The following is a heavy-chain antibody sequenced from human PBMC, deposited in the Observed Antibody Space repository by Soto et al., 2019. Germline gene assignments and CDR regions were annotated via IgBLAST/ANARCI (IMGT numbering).Heavy chain of an antibody. J-gene: IGHJ6*02. CDR1: GFNFHTYS. CDR2: ISASGAYK. CDR3: AGERSALPGARDAMDV. V-gene: IGHV3-21*02. Sequence: EVRLVESGGGLVKPGGSLRVSCAASGFNFHTYSMNWVRQAPGKGLQWVSFISASGAYKYYADSVRGRFTISRDNAKKSVFLEMNSLTADDTAIYYCAGERSALPGARDAMDVWGQGTTVTVSS. D-gene: IGHD1-26*01.